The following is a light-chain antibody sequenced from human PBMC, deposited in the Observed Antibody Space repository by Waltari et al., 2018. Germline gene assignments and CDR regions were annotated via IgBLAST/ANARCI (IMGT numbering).Light chain of an antibody. CDR1: QNILYSSNNKNY. CDR2: SAS. J-gene: IGKJ5*01. Sequence: TINCKSSQNILYSSNNKNYLAWFQQKPGQPPKLLIYSASTRESGVPERFSGSGSGTDFTLTINSLQAEDVAVYYCQQYYSAPITFGQGTRLEIK. V-gene: IGKV4-1*01. CDR3: QQYYSAPIT.